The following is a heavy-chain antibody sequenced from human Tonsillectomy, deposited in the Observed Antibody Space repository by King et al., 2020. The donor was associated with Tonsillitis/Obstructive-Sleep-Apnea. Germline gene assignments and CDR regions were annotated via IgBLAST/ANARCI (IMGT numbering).Heavy chain of an antibody. D-gene: IGHD6-13*01. J-gene: IGHJ4*02. CDR1: GFTFSNYW. CDR2: IKEDGSEK. V-gene: IGHV3-7*01. Sequence: VQLVESGGGLVQPGGSLRLSCAASGFTFSNYWMNWVRQAPGKGLEWVAIIKEDGSEKYYVDSVKGRFTISRDNAKNSLYLQMNSLRAEDTAVYYCARGHSSSFDYWGQGTLVTVSS. CDR3: ARGHSSSFDY.